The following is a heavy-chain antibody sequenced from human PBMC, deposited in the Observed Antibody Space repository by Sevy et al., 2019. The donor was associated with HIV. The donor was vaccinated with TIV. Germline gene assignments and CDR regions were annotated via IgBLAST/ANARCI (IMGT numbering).Heavy chain of an antibody. CDR1: GFAFSAFY. CDR3: ARGDSYGSF. V-gene: IGHV3-11*01. D-gene: IGHD5-18*01. J-gene: IGHJ4*02. CDR2: VDPSGTIT. Sequence: GGSLRLSCTASGFAFSAFYMTWIRQSPGKGLEWVSHVDPSGTITFYADSVKGRFTVSRDSAKNSLFLEMHSLRADDTALYYCARGDSYGSFWGQGTSVTVSS.